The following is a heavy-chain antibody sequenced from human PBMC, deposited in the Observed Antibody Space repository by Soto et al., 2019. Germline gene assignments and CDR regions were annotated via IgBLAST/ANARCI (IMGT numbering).Heavy chain of an antibody. V-gene: IGHV4-39*01. Sequence: QLQLQESGPGLVKPSETLSLTCTVSGGSISSSSYYWGWIRQPPGKGLEWIGSIYYSGSTYYNPSLKSRVTISVDTSKNQFSLTLSSVTAADTAVYYCARTYYYGSGWFDPWGQGTLVTVSS. CDR2: IYYSGST. D-gene: IGHD3-10*01. J-gene: IGHJ5*02. CDR3: ARTYYYGSGWFDP. CDR1: GGSISSSSYY.